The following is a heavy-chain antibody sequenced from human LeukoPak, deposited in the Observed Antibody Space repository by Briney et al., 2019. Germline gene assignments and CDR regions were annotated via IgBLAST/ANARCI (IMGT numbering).Heavy chain of an antibody. Sequence: KPSETLSLTCAVYGGSFSGYYWSWIRQPPGKGLEWIGEINHSGSTNYNPSLKSRVTISVDTSKNQFSLKLSSVTAADTAVYYCASLTAMSWEDHFDYWGQGTLVTVSS. CDR1: GGSFSGYY. D-gene: IGHD5-18*01. J-gene: IGHJ4*02. V-gene: IGHV4-34*01. CDR2: INHSGST. CDR3: ASLTAMSWEDHFDY.